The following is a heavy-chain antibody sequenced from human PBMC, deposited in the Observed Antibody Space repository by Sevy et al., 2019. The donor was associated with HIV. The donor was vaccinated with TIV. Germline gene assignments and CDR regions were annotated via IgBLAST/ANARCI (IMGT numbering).Heavy chain of an antibody. J-gene: IGHJ6*02. Sequence: SETLSLTCTVSGGSISSYYWSWIRQPPGKGLEWIGYIYYSGSTNYNPSLKGRVTISVDTSKNQFSLKMRSVTAADTAVYYCASETFGSGSYYDPYYYYGMDVWGQGTTVTVSS. V-gene: IGHV4-59*13. D-gene: IGHD3-10*01. CDR2: IYYSGST. CDR3: ASETFGSGSYYDPYYYYGMDV. CDR1: GGSISSYY.